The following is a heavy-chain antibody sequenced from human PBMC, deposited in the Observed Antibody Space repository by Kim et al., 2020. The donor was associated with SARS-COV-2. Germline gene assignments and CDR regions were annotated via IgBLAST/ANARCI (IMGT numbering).Heavy chain of an antibody. D-gene: IGHD2-15*01. CDR2: ISYDGSNK. Sequence: GGSLRLSCAGSGFTFSSYAMHWVRQAPGKGLEWVAVISYDGSNKYYADSVKGRFTISRDNSKNTLYLQMNSLRAEDTAVYYCASAGGSLQYYGMDVWGQGTTVTVSS. J-gene: IGHJ6*02. V-gene: IGHV3-30-3*01. CDR1: GFTFSSYA. CDR3: ASAGGSLQYYGMDV.